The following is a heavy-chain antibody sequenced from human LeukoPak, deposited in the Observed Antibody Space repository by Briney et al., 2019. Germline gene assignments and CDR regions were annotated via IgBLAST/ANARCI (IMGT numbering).Heavy chain of an antibody. D-gene: IGHD6-13*01. CDR1: GFTFTTHD. Sequence: GASVKVSCTASGFTFTTHDYNWVRQATGQGLEWMGWMNPNSGNTGYAQRFQGRVTMTRDTSVTTVYMELSSLTSDDTAVYYCVRDARGAEAADDAFDIWGQGTMVTVSS. CDR2: MNPNSGNT. V-gene: IGHV1-8*01. CDR3: VRDARGAEAADDAFDI. J-gene: IGHJ3*02.